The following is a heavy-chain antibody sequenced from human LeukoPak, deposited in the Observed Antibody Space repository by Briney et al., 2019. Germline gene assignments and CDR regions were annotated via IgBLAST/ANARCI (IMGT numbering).Heavy chain of an antibody. CDR2: IYYSGST. Sequence: SETLSLTCTVSGGSISGYYWSWIRQPPGKGLEWIGYIYYSGSTNYNPSLKSRVTISVDTSKNQFSLKLSSVTAADTAVYYCASGGSYDRFDYWGQGTLVTVSS. J-gene: IGHJ4*02. V-gene: IGHV4-59*01. CDR3: ASGGSYDRFDY. D-gene: IGHD1-26*01. CDR1: GGSISGYY.